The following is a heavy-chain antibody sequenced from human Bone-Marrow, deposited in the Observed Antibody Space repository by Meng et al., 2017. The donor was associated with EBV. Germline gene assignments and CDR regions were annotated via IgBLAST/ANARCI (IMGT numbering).Heavy chain of an antibody. CDR2: INSDRSST. Sequence: ELLVAAAGAVLLSGAPSRLSSVACGSTYSTYWYYWVSQGPGEGLVWGTRINSDRSSTSYADSVKGRFTISRDNAKNTLYLQMNSLSAEDTAVYYCARDLGYYDSSGYYYWGQGTLVTVSS. CDR1: GSTYSTYW. CDR3: ARDLGYYDSSGYYY. V-gene: IGHV3-74*01. D-gene: IGHD3-22*01. J-gene: IGHJ4*02.